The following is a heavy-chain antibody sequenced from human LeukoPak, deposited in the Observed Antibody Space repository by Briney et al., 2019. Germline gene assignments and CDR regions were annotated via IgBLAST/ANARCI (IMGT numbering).Heavy chain of an antibody. V-gene: IGHV3-21*01. CDR3: ARCYYDSSGYLLHRLFNY. CDR1: GFTFSSYS. J-gene: IGHJ4*02. CDR2: ISSSSSYI. Sequence: GGSLRLSCAASGFTFSSYSMNWVRQAPGKGLEWVSSISSSSSYIYYADSVKGRFTISRDNAKNSLYLQMNSLRAEDTAVYYCARCYYDSSGYLLHRLFNYWGRGTLVTVSS. D-gene: IGHD3-22*01.